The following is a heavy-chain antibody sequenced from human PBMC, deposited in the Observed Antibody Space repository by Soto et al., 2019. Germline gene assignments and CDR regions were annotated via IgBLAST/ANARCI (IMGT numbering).Heavy chain of an antibody. CDR3: ATFYYSLWSAHYLASFDY. CDR1: GVSFTGYY. J-gene: IGHJ4*02. CDR2: INHSGST. V-gene: IGHV4-34*01. Sequence: QVQLQQWRAGLLKPSETLSLTCAVYGVSFTGYYWCWIRQPPGKGLEWTGEINHSGSTNYNPSLKTRVTISVDTYKDQFSLKLSSVTATVTAVYYCATFYYSLWSAHYLASFDYWAQGNLVTVSS. D-gene: IGHD3-3*01.